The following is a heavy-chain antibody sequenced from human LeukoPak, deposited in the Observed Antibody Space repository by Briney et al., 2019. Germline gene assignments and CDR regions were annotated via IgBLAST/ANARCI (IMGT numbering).Heavy chain of an antibody. V-gene: IGHV3-21*01. CDR3: ARQRGDILTGYYMPRGFDY. CDR1: GFTFSSYS. CDR2: ISSSSSYI. Sequence: GGSLRLSCAASGFTFSSYSMNWVRQAPGKGLEWVSSISSSSSYIYYADSVKGRFTISRDNAKNSLYLQMNSLRAEDTAVYYCARQRGDILTGYYMPRGFDYWGQGTLVTVSS. J-gene: IGHJ4*02. D-gene: IGHD3-9*01.